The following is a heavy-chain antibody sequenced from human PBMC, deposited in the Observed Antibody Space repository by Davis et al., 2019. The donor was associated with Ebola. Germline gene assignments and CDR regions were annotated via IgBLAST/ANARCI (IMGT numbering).Heavy chain of an antibody. J-gene: IGHJ4*02. V-gene: IGHV4-4*02. D-gene: IGHD1-7*01. Sequence: SETLSLTCAVSADSISTTSWWSWVRQPPGKGLEWIGEIYHSGRTNYNPSLKSRLAISVDKTKKQISLKLSSVTAADTAVYYCARSTLELDYFDYWGQGILVTVSS. CDR1: ADSISTTSW. CDR3: ARSTLELDYFDY. CDR2: IYHSGRT.